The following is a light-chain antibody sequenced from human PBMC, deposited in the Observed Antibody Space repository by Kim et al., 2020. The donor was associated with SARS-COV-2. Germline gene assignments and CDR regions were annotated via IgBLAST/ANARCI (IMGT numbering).Light chain of an antibody. CDR1: QNISNW. V-gene: IGKV1-5*03. Sequence: DIQLTQSPSTLSASVGDRVTVTCRANQNISNWLAWYQQKPGKAPKLLIYKASDLESGVPSRFSGIGSGTEFTLTLSSLQPDDFATYYCQQYNGYPYTFGLGTKVDIK. J-gene: IGKJ2*01. CDR2: KAS. CDR3: QQYNGYPYT.